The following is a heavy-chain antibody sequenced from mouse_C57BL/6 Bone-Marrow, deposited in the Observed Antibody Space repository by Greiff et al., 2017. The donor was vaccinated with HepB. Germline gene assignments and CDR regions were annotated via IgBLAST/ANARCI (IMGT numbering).Heavy chain of an antibody. CDR3: ARHSGYRFAY. D-gene: IGHD2-2*01. CDR2: ISSGGSYT. V-gene: IGHV5-6*01. CDR1: GFTFSSYG. Sequence: EVQVVESGGDLVKPGGSLKLSCAASGFTFSSYGMSWVRQTPDKRLEWVATISSGGSYTYYPDSVKGRFTISRDNAKNTLYLQMSSLKSEDTAMYYCARHSGYRFAYWGQGTLVTVSA. J-gene: IGHJ3*01.